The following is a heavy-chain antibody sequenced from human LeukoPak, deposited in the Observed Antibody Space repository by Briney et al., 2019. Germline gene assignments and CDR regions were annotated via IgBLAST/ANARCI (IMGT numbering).Heavy chain of an antibody. V-gene: IGHV4-31*03. J-gene: IGHJ5*02. CDR3: ARANDAYNWFDP. CDR2: IYYSGST. CDR1: GGSISSGGYY. Sequence: KPSQTLSLTCTVSGGSISSGGYYWSWIRQHPGKGLEWIGYIYYSGSTYYNPSLKSRVTISVDTSKNQFSLKLSSVTAADTAVYYCARANDAYNWFDPWGQGTLVTVSS.